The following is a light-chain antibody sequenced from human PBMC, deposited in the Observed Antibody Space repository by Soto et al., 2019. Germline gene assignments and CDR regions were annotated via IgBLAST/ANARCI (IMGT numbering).Light chain of an antibody. CDR1: TGAVTTGHY. J-gene: IGLJ3*02. Sequence: QAVVTQEPSLTVSPGGTVTLTCGSSTGAVTTGHYPYWFQQKPGQVPRKLIYDTSNKQSWTPARFSGSLLGGQAALTLSGAQPEDEADYYCLLAYSGARVFGGGTKLTVL. CDR3: LLAYSGARV. CDR2: DTS. V-gene: IGLV7-46*01.